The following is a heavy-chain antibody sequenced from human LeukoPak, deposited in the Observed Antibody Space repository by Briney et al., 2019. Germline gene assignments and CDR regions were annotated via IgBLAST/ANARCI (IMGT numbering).Heavy chain of an antibody. CDR1: GFIFRNYA. D-gene: IGHD3-9*01. CDR3: AKWGDYDILTGYYVSDF. V-gene: IGHV3-23*01. CDR2: ITGSGDTT. Sequence: GGSLRLSWAASGFIFRNYAMSWVRQAPVKGLEWVSAITGSGDTTYYADSVKGRFTISRDNSKNTLYVEMNTLRAEDTAVYYCAKWGDYDILTGYYVSDFWGQGTLVTVSS. J-gene: IGHJ4*02.